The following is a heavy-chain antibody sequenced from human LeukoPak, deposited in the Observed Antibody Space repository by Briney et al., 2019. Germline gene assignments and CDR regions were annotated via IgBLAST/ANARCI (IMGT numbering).Heavy chain of an antibody. D-gene: IGHD3-9*01. V-gene: IGHV1-18*01. Sequence: ASVKVSCKASGGTFSNYAISWVRQAPGQGLEWMGWISAYNGNTNYAQKLQGRVTMTTDTSTSTAYMELRSLRSDDTAVYYCARLRYYDILTGYPFDYWGQGTLVTVSS. J-gene: IGHJ4*02. CDR1: GGTFSNYA. CDR3: ARLRYYDILTGYPFDY. CDR2: ISAYNGNT.